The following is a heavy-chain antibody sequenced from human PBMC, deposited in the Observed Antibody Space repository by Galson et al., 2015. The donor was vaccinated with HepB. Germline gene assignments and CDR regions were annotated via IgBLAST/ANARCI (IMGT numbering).Heavy chain of an antibody. J-gene: IGHJ3*02. CDR2: INAGNGNT. D-gene: IGHD3-10*01. CDR3: VFDYYGSGSYAFDI. Sequence: SVKVSCKASGYTFTSYAMHWVRQAPGQRLEWMGWINAGNGNTKYSQKFQGRVTITRDTSASTAYMELSSLRSEDTAVYYCVFDYYGSGSYAFDIWGQGTMVTVSS. CDR1: GYTFTSYA. V-gene: IGHV1-3*01.